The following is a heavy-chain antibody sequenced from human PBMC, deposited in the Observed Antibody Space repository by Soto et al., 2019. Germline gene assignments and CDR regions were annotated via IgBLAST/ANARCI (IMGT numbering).Heavy chain of an antibody. V-gene: IGHV4-61*01. D-gene: IGHD4-17*01. Sequence: QVQLQESGPGLVKPPETLSLTCTVSGVSVSSGSFYWAWIRQPPGKGLEWIGFGSYSGTTNYKPSLKSRVTISVDTSRSQISLKVSSLTAADTAVYYCARGATVTQYDYWGQGTLVTVSS. CDR3: ARGATVTQYDY. CDR2: GSYSGTT. CDR1: GVSVSSGSFY. J-gene: IGHJ4*02.